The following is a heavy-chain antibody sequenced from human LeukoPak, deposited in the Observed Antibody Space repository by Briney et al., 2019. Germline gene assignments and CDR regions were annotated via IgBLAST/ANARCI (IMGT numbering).Heavy chain of an antibody. Sequence: PSETLSLTCAVYGGSFSGYYWSWIRQPPGKGLEWIGEINHSGSTNYNPSLKSRVTISVDTSKNQFSLKLSSVTAADTAVYYCARVMYQPDYWGQGTLVTVSP. J-gene: IGHJ4*02. D-gene: IGHD2-2*01. CDR3: ARVMYQPDY. V-gene: IGHV4-34*01. CDR2: INHSGST. CDR1: GGSFSGYY.